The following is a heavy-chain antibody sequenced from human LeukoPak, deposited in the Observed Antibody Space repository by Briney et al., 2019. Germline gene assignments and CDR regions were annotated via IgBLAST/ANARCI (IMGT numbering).Heavy chain of an antibody. CDR3: ARDKGWPPPYYYYYMDV. Sequence: GGALRLSCAASGFNFNYYGMHWVRQAPGKGLEWVAVISYDGSNKYYADSVKGRFTISRDNSKNTLYLQMNSLRAEDTAVYYCARDKGWPPPYYYYYMDVWGKGTTVTVSS. CDR1: GFNFNYYG. J-gene: IGHJ6*03. CDR2: ISYDGSNK. V-gene: IGHV3-30*19. D-gene: IGHD2-15*01.